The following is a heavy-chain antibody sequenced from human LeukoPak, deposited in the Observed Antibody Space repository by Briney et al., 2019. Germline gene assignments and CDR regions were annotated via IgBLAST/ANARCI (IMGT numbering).Heavy chain of an antibody. V-gene: IGHV3-21*01. Sequence: GGSLRLSCAASGFTFGSYSMNWVRQVPGKGLQWVSSISSTSSYIYYADSVKGRFTVSRDNAKNSLSLQMNSLGAEDTAVYYCARCYASGSYGVDYWGQGTLVTVSS. CDR2: ISSTSSYI. CDR3: ARCYASGSYGVDY. J-gene: IGHJ4*02. D-gene: IGHD3-10*01. CDR1: GFTFGSYS.